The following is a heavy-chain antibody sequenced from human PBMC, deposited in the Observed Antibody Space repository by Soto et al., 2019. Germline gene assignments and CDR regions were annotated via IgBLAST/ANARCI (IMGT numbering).Heavy chain of an antibody. CDR2: ILYDGSKK. Sequence: QVQLVESGGGVVQPGRSLGLSCAASGFTFSSYGMHWVRQAPGKGLEWVAVILYDGSKKYYADSVKGRFTISRDNSKNTLYLQMSSLRAEDTALYYCVKDGSSGWPYFDDLDVWGQGTTVTVSS. D-gene: IGHD6-19*01. V-gene: IGHV3-30*18. CDR1: GFTFSSYG. CDR3: VKDGSSGWPYFDDLDV. J-gene: IGHJ6*02.